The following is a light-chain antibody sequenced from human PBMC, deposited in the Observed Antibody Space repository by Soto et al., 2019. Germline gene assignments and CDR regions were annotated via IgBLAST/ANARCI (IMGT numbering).Light chain of an antibody. CDR3: QQCNNWPPEIT. V-gene: IGKV3-11*01. Sequence: EIVMTQSASTLSVSAGERATLSCRASQSVSSNLAWYQQKPGQAPRLLVYDASYRATGIPARFSGSGSGTDFTFTISSLEPEDFAVYYCQQCNNWPPEITFGQGTRLEIK. CDR2: DAS. CDR1: QSVSSN. J-gene: IGKJ5*01.